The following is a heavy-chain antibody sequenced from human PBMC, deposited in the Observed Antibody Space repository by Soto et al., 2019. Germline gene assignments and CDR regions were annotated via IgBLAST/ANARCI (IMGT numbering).Heavy chain of an antibody. D-gene: IGHD3-16*02. CDR3: ARGNGKTFGGRIALHATFDP. V-gene: IGHV3-49*04. J-gene: IGHJ5*02. Sequence: PGGSLRLSCRGSGFPFEEYTMTWVRQAPGKGLEWIGFIRKTSYGGTTEYSASVNGRFSISRDDSRSIVHLQMNSLRAEDTGVYYCARGNGKTFGGRIALHATFDPWGQGTQVTVSS. CDR1: GFPFEEYT. CDR2: IRKTSYGGTT.